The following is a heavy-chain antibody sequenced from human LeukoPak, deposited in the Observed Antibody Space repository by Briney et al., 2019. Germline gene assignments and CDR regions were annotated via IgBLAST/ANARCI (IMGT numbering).Heavy chain of an antibody. V-gene: IGHV3-74*01. J-gene: IGHJ4*02. CDR2: INSDGSST. CDR3: ASLLSGNYGLRYFDY. D-gene: IGHD1-26*01. Sequence: GGSLRLSCTASGFTFTSYGMHWVRQAPGKGLVWVSRINSDGSSTTYADSVKGRFTISRDNAKNTLYLQMNSLRAEDTAVYYCASLLSGNYGLRYFDYWGQGTLVTVSS. CDR1: GFTFTSYG.